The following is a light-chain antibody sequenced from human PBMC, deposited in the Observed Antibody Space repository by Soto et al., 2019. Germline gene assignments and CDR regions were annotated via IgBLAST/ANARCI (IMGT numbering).Light chain of an antibody. CDR2: DAS. CDR3: QQYDKWPPT. CDR1: QSVSIY. Sequence: EIVLTQSPATLSLSPGERATLSCRASQSVSIYLAWYQQKPGQAPRLLIYDASNRATGIPARFSGGGSGTEFTLTISSLQSEDFAVYYCQQYDKWPPTFGQGTKVDIK. V-gene: IGKV3-11*01. J-gene: IGKJ1*01.